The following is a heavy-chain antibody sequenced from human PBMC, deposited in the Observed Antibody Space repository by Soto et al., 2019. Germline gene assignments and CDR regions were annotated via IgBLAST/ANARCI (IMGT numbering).Heavy chain of an antibody. V-gene: IGHV3-23*01. CDR3: AKDDYDSSGYYYY. J-gene: IGHJ4*02. CDR1: GFTFSSYA. D-gene: IGHD3-22*01. Sequence: LRLSCAASGFTFSSYAMSRVRRAPGKGLEWVSAISGSGGSTYYADSVKGRFTISRDNSKNTLYLQMNSLRAEDTAVYYCAKDDYDSSGYYYYWGQGTLVTVSS. CDR2: ISGSGGST.